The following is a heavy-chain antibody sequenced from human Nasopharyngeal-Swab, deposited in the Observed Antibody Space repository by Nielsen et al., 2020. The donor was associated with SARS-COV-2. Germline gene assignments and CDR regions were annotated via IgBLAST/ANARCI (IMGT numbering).Heavy chain of an antibody. CDR1: GYRFTSYW. J-gene: IGHJ4*02. Sequence: GESLKISCKASGYRFTSYWIGWVRQMPGKGLEWMGIIYPGDSDTRYSPSFQGQITISADKSISTACLQWSSLKASDTAMYYCARLLVPAAIRPLYYFDYWGQGTLVTVSS. CDR3: ARLLVPAAIRPLYYFDY. V-gene: IGHV5-51*01. D-gene: IGHD2-2*02. CDR2: IYPGDSDT.